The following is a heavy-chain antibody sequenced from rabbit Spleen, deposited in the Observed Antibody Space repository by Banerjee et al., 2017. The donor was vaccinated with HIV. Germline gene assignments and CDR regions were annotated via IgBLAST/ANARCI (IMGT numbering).Heavy chain of an antibody. D-gene: IGHD1-1*01. CDR3: ARDLVGVIGWNFNL. CDR1: GFSFNKNYY. J-gene: IGHJ4*01. CDR2: IYAGSSDRS. Sequence: QEQLVESGGGLVKPGGTLTLTCTASGFSFNKNYYMCWVRQAPGKGLEWIACIYAGSSDRSYYATWAKGRFTISKTSSTTVTLQMTSLTAADTATCFCARDLVGVIGWNFNLWGPGTLVTVS. V-gene: IGHV1S45*01.